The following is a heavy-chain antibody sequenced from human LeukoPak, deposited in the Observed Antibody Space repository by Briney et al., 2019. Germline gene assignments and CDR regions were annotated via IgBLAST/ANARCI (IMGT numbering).Heavy chain of an antibody. J-gene: IGHJ4*02. Sequence: GGSLRLSCAASGFTFSSYWMHWVRQAPGKGLEWVSVIYSGGSTYYADSVKGRLTISRDNSKNTLYLQMNSLRAEDTAVYYCARDRGSDYWGQGTLVTVSS. CDR1: GFTFSSYW. CDR3: ARDRGSDY. CDR2: IYSGGST. V-gene: IGHV3-66*01.